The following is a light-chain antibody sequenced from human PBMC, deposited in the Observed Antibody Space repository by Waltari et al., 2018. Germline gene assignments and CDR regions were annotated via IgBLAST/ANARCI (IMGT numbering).Light chain of an antibody. Sequence: QSVLTQPPSASGTPGQRVTISCPGSSSNIESNYVYWYQQFPGTAPKVLMFKNNQRPSGVSDRFSASKSGASASLAISGLRSDDEADYYCGTWDDSLSRPVFGGGTKLTVL. J-gene: IGLJ3*02. CDR2: KNN. CDR1: SSNIESNY. CDR3: GTWDDSLSRPV. V-gene: IGLV1-47*01.